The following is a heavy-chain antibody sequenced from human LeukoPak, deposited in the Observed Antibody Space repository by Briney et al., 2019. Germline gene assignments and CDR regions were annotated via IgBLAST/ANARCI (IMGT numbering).Heavy chain of an antibody. J-gene: IGHJ4*02. CDR2: IYSGTTT. CDR1: GFSVGDKY. Sequence: GGSLRLSCAPSGFSVGDKYMAWVRQAPGKGLEWVSVIYSGTTTYYADSVKGRFTISRDNSKNTLYLQMNNLRAEDTAVYHCAVLEGLSWGQGTLVAVSS. V-gene: IGHV3-53*01. CDR3: AVLEGLS. D-gene: IGHD2-8*01.